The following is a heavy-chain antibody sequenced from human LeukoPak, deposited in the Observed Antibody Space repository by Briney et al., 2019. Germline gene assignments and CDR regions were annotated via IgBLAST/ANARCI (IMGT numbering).Heavy chain of an antibody. CDR1: GYSISSGYY. Sequence: SETLSLTCTVSGYSISSGYYWGWIRQPPGKGLEWIGSIYHSGSTYYNPSLKSRVTISVDTSKNQFSLKLSSVTAADTAVYYCARHPMYSSSSGFDYWGQGTLVTVSS. J-gene: IGHJ4*02. V-gene: IGHV4-38-2*02. D-gene: IGHD6-6*01. CDR2: IYHSGST. CDR3: ARHPMYSSSSGFDY.